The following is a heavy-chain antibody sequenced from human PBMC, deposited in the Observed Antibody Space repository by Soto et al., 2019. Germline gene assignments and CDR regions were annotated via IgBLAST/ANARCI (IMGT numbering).Heavy chain of an antibody. V-gene: IGHV3-7*03. Sequence: GGSLRLSCAASGFTFSSYWMSWVRQAPGKGLEWVANIKQDGSEKYYVDSVKGRFTISRDNAKNSLYLKMNSLRAEDTAVYYCARGSRGYSYGFVLDYYGMDVWGQGTTVTVSS. J-gene: IGHJ6*02. CDR1: GFTFSSYW. CDR2: IKQDGSEK. D-gene: IGHD5-18*01. CDR3: ARGSRGYSYGFVLDYYGMDV.